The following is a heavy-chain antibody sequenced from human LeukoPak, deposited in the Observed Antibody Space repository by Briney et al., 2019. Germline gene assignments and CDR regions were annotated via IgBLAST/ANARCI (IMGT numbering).Heavy chain of an antibody. J-gene: IGHJ4*02. D-gene: IGHD3-22*01. V-gene: IGHV1-8*01. CDR3: ARGLVITKGLDY. CDR2: MDPNSGNT. CDR1: GYTFSSYD. Sequence: ASVKVSCKASGYTFSSYDINWVRQATGQGLEWMGWMDPNSGNTVYAQRFQGRVTMTRNTSISTVYMELSSLRSEDTAVYYCARGLVITKGLDYWGQGTLVTVSS.